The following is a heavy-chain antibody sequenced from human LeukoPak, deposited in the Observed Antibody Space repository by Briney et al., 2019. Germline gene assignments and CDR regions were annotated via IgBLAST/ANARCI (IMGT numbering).Heavy chain of an antibody. CDR2: MNPNSGNT. J-gene: IGHJ5*02. CDR3: AGDGSGSYYDRGWFDP. D-gene: IGHD3-10*01. CDR1: AYTFTGYN. V-gene: IGHV1-8*01. Sequence: ASVKVSCKASAYTFTGYNINWVRQATGQGLEWMGWMNPNSGNTGYAQKFQGRVTMTRNTSISTAYMELSSLTSEDTAVYYCAGDGSGSYYDRGWFDPWGQGTLVTVSS.